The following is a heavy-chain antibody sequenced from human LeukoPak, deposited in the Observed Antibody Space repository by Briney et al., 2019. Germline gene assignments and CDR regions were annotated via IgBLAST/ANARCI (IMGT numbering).Heavy chain of an antibody. CDR2: IYSGGNT. CDR3: ARDSGTTVGYFDY. J-gene: IGHJ4*02. V-gene: IGHV3-66*01. CDR1: GFTVSTNY. D-gene: IGHD4-23*01. Sequence: GGSLRLSCAASGFTVSTNYMSWVRQAPGRGLEWVTVIYSGGNTYYADSVKGRFTISRDNSKNTLYLQMNSLRAEDTTVYYCARDSGTTVGYFDYWGQGTLVTVSS.